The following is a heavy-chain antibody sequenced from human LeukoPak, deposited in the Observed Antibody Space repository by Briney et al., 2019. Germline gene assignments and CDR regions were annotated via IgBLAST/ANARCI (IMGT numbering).Heavy chain of an antibody. CDR2: ISSSSSTI. J-gene: IGHJ4*02. D-gene: IGHD6-19*01. V-gene: IGHV3-48*01. CDR3: ARTPSGWYDDYFDY. CDR1: GFTFSSYS. Sequence: GGSLRLSCAASGFTFSSYSMNWVRQAPGKGLEWVSYISSSSSTIYYADSVKGRFTISRDNAKNSLYLQMNSLRAEDTAVYYCARTPSGWYDDYFDYWGQGTLVTVSS.